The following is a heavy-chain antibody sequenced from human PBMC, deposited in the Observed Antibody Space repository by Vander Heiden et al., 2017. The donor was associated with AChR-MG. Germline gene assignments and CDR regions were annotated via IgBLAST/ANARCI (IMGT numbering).Heavy chain of an antibody. CDR2: IIPIFGTA. CDR1: GGTFSSYA. J-gene: IGHJ4*02. V-gene: IGHV1-69*01. CDR3: ARSDYCSGGSCKKGLFGY. D-gene: IGHD2-15*01. Sequence: QVQLVQSGAEVKKPGSSVNVSCKASGGTFSSYAISWVRQAPGQGLEWMGGIIPIFGTANYAKKFQGRVTITADESTSTAYRELSSLRSEDTAVYYCARSDYCSGGSCKKGLFGYWGQGTLVTVSS.